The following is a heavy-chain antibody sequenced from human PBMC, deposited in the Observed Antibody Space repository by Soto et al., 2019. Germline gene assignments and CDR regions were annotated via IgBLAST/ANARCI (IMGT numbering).Heavy chain of an antibody. CDR1: RLPFRGQW. D-gene: IGHD2-2*01. J-gene: IGHJ4*02. V-gene: IGHV3-7*01. CDR2: IKQDGSDK. CDR3: ARDCSSTRCHNY. Sequence: GTHGVSCAAARLPFRGQWVSLVPQAPGKGLEWVANIKQDGSDKYYVDSVKGRFTISRDNAKNSLYLQMNSLRAGDTAVYYCARDCSSTRCHNYWGLGTLVSVSS.